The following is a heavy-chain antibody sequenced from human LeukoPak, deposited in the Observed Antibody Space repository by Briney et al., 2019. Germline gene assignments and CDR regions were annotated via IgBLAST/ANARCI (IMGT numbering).Heavy chain of an antibody. J-gene: IGHJ4*02. CDR1: GFTFSSYG. D-gene: IGHD6-19*01. Sequence: GGSLRLSCAASGFTFSSYGMHWVRQAPGKGLEWVPFIRYDGSNKYYADSVKGRFTISRDNSKNTLYLQINSLRDEDTAVYYCAKDYSSGWQIDYWGQGTLVTVSS. V-gene: IGHV3-30*02. CDR3: AKDYSSGWQIDY. CDR2: IRYDGSNK.